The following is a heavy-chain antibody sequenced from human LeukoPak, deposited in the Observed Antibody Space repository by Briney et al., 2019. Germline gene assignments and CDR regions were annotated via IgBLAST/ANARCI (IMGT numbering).Heavy chain of an antibody. CDR2: IYVSGST. CDR1: GGSISTYY. V-gene: IGHV4-4*07. Sequence: PSETLSLTCTVSGGSISTYYWSWIRQPAGEGLEWLGRIYVSGSTNYNPSLKSRVTMSLDTSKDQFSLNLRCETAADTAVYYCARSLGYTYGYADYWGQGTLVTVSS. J-gene: IGHJ4*02. D-gene: IGHD5-18*01. CDR3: ARSLGYTYGYADY.